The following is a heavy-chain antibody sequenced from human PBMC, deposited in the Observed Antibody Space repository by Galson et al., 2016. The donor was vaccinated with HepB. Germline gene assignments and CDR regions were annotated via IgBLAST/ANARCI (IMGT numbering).Heavy chain of an antibody. CDR3: ARDGNHGYDMDY. V-gene: IGHV3-74*01. CDR2: ITIDGSTT. D-gene: IGHD1-14*01. Sequence: SLRLSCAASGFTFSSHWMHWVRQSPGKGLVWVSHITIDGSTTTYADSVKGRFTISRDNAKNSLYLQMNSLRDEDTAIYFCARDGNHGYDMDYWGQGTLVTVSS. CDR1: GFTFSSHW. J-gene: IGHJ4*02.